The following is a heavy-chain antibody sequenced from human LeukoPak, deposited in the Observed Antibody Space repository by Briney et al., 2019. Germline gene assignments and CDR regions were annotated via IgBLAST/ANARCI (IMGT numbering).Heavy chain of an antibody. Sequence: PGGSLRLSCAASGFTFSGSAIHWVRQASGKGLEWVGRIRSKAVYAASVKGKFTISRDDSNNTAYLQMNSPKTEDTAVYYCTRHEVTMIKDAFDIWGQGTMVTVSS. J-gene: IGHJ3*02. CDR1: GFTFSGSA. D-gene: IGHD3-22*01. V-gene: IGHV3-15*01. CDR2: IRSKA. CDR3: TRHEVTMIKDAFDI.